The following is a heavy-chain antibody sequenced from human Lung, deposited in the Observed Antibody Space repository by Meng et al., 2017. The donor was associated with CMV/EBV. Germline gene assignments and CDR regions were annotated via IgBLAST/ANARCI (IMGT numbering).Heavy chain of an antibody. J-gene: IGHJ4*02. D-gene: IGHD4-11*01. V-gene: IGHV3-21*01. CDR3: VRDFGTITTCDC. CDR2: ISSGSNYI. Sequence: GGSLRPSCAGSGSTFNKYAMSWVRQAPGRGLEWVSSISSGSNYISYLASVRGRFTISRNNANNSLYLQMNGLRVEYTAVYYCVRDFGTITTCDCWGQGTMVTVYS. CDR1: GSTFNKYA.